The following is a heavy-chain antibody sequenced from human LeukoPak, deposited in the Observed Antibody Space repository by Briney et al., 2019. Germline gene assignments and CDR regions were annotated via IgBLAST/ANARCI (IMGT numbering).Heavy chain of an antibody. CDR2: IYYSGST. CDR1: GGSISSSNYF. Sequence: SETLSLTCTVSGGSISSSNYFWGWIRQPPGKGLEWIGSIYYSGSTYYNPSLKSRVTISVDTSKNQFSLKLSSVTAADTAVYYCARSNGYSSGWPSYWYFDLWGRGTLVTVSS. J-gene: IGHJ2*01. CDR3: ARSNGYSSGWPSYWYFDL. D-gene: IGHD6-19*01. V-gene: IGHV4-39*07.